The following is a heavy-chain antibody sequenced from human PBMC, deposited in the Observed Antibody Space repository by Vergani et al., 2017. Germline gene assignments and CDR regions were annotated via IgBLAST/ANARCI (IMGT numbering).Heavy chain of an antibody. Sequence: EVQLVESGGGLVQPGRSLRLSCKVSGFTFGDYAMSWFRQAPGKGLEWVSVIYSGGSTYYADSVKGRFTISRDNSKNTLYLQMNSLRAEDTAVYYCARLRFLEWPDYWGQGTLVTVSS. D-gene: IGHD3-3*01. J-gene: IGHJ4*02. CDR3: ARLRFLEWPDY. V-gene: IGHV3-66*02. CDR2: IYSGGST. CDR1: GFTFGDYA.